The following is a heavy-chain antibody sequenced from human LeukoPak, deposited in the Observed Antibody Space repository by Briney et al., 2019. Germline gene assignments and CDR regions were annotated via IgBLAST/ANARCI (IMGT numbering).Heavy chain of an antibody. V-gene: IGHV3-30*04. CDR1: GFTFSSYA. J-gene: IGHJ6*02. CDR3: ARDCGIEYYYYGMDV. CDR2: ISYDGSNK. Sequence: GGSLRLSCAASGFTFSSYAMHWVRQAPGKGLEWVAVISYDGSNKYYADSVKGRFTISRDNSKNTLYLKMNSLRAEDTAVYYCARDCGIEYYYYGMDVWGQGTTVTVSS. D-gene: IGHD2-15*01.